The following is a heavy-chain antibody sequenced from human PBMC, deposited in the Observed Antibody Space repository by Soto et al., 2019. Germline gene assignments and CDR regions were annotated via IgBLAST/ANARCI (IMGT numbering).Heavy chain of an antibody. CDR1: GYTLTSYG. V-gene: IGHV1-18*01. CDR2: ISAYNGNT. CDR3: ARDMAAAGIYYYYYGMDV. D-gene: IGHD6-13*01. Sequence: ASVKVSCKASGYTLTSYGISWVRQSPGQGLEWMGWISAYNGNTNYAQKLQGRVTMTTDTSTSTAYMELRSLRSDDTAVYYCARDMAAAGIYYYYYGMDVWGQGTTVTVSS. J-gene: IGHJ6*02.